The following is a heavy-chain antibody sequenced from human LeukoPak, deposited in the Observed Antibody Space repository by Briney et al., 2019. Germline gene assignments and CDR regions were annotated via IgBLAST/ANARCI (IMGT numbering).Heavy chain of an antibody. D-gene: IGHD2-2*01. CDR1: GGSISSYY. CDR2: IYNTGST. J-gene: IGHJ4*02. Sequence: SETLSLTCTVSGGSISSYYWSWIRQPAGKGLEWVGRIYNTGSTNYNPSLRSRVTMSVDTSKNHFSLKLSSVTAADTAVYYCARGYSSRWYSEFFDYWGQGTLVTVSS. CDR3: ARGYSSRWYSEFFDY. V-gene: IGHV4-4*07.